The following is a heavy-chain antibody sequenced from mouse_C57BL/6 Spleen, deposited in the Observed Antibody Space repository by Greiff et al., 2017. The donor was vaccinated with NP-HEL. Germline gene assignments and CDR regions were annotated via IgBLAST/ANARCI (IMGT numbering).Heavy chain of an antibody. V-gene: IGHV1-55*01. CDR2: IYPGSGST. CDR3: ASEEVYYYGSGGYFDY. Sequence: QVQLQQPGAELVKPGASVKMSCKASGYTFTSYWITWVKQRPGPGLEWIGDIYPGSGSTNYNEKFKSKATLTVDTSSSSAYMQLSSLTSEDSAVYDCASEEVYYYGSGGYFDYWGQGTTLTVSS. CDR1: GYTFTSYW. D-gene: IGHD1-1*01. J-gene: IGHJ2*01.